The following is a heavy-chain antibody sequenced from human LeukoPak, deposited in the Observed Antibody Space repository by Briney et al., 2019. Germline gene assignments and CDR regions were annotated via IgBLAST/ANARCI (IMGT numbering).Heavy chain of an antibody. Sequence: PGGSLRLSCAASGFTFNKYATHWVRQAPGKGLEWVTVISYDGSYKDYPDSVKGRFTISRDNSKNTLYLQMNSLRPEDTAVYYCARGARKGDDYGGFFDYWGQGTLVTVSS. CDR1: GFTFNKYA. CDR3: ARGARKGDDYGGFFDY. D-gene: IGHD4-23*01. V-gene: IGHV3-30*04. J-gene: IGHJ4*02. CDR2: ISYDGSYK.